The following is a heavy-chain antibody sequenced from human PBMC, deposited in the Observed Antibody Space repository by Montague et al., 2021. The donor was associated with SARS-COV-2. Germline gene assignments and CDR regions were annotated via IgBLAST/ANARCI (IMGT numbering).Heavy chain of an antibody. V-gene: IGHV4-61*02. Sequence: TLSLTCTVSGGSISYGCYFWIWLRQPAGKGLEWIGRIHTSGSTNYNPSLKSRVAISIDTSKDQFSLELSSVTAADTAVYYCASSHCGGDCYSGQGTLVTVSS. D-gene: IGHD2-21*02. CDR3: ASSHCGGDCY. CDR1: GGSISYGCYF. J-gene: IGHJ4*02. CDR2: IHTSGST.